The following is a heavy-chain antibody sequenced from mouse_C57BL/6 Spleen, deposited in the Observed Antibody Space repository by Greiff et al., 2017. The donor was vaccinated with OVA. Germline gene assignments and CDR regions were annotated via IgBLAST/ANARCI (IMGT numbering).Heavy chain of an antibody. D-gene: IGHD2-3*01. V-gene: IGHV1-74*01. CDR3: AIDRYYWFAY. Sequence: QVQLQQPGAELVKPGASVKVSCKASGFTFTSYWMHWVKQRPGQGLEWIGRIHPSDSDTNYNQTFKGKATLTVDKSSSTADMQLSSLTSEDAAVYYCAIDRYYWFAYWGQGTLVTVSA. CDR1: GFTFTSYW. J-gene: IGHJ3*01. CDR2: IHPSDSDT.